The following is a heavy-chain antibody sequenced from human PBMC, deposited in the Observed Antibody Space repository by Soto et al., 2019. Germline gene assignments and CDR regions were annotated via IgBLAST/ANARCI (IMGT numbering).Heavy chain of an antibody. CDR2: IYHSGST. CDR3: AREYSSSARWFDH. CDR1: GCSISSSNW. D-gene: IGHD6-13*01. J-gene: IGHJ5*02. V-gene: IGHV4-4*02. Sequence: XETLSLTCSVAGCSISSSNWWSWVRQPPVKGLEWIGEIYHSGSTNYNPSLKSRVTISVDKSKNQFSLKLSSVTAADTAVYYCAREYSSSARWFDHWGQGTLVTVSS.